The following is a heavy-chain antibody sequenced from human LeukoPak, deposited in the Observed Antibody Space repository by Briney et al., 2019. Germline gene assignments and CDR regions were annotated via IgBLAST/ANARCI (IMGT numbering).Heavy chain of an antibody. V-gene: IGHV4-34*01. Sequence: SETLSLTCAVYGGSFSGYYWSWIRQPPGKGLEWIGEINHSGSTNYNPSLKSRVTISVDASKNQFSLKLSFVTAADTAVYYCARGRPGSSYIYWGQGTLVTVSS. J-gene: IGHJ4*02. D-gene: IGHD3-10*01. CDR2: INHSGST. CDR3: ARGRPGSSYIY. CDR1: GGSFSGYY.